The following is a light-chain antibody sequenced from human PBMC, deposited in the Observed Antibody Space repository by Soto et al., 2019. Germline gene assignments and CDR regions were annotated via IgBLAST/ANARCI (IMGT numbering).Light chain of an antibody. J-gene: IGKJ5*01. CDR2: AAS. CDR3: QQSYGTPIS. Sequence: DIQMTQSPFSLSAPVGDRVTITCRASQSISNYLNWYQQKQGKAPKLLIYAASTLQSGVPSRFSGSGSGPDFTLPISSLQPEDSATYYCQQSYGTPISFGQGTRLDI. CDR1: QSISNY. V-gene: IGKV1-39*01.